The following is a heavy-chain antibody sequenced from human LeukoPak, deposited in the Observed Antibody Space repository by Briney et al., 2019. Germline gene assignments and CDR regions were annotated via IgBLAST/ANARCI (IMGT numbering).Heavy chain of an antibody. CDR2: IYYSGST. V-gene: IGHV4-39*07. CDR1: GGSISSSSYY. CDR3: LISSYYRLDN. Sequence: PSETLSLTCTVSGGSISSSSYYWGWIRQPPGKGLEWIGSIYYSGSTYYNPSLKSRVTISVDTSKNQFSLKLSSVTAADTAVYYCLISSYYRLDNWGQGTLGTVSS. J-gene: IGHJ4*02. D-gene: IGHD2-2*01.